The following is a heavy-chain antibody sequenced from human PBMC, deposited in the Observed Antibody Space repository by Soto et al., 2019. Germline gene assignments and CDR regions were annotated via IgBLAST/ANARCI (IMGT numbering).Heavy chain of an antibody. CDR1: GFTFSSYG. Sequence: ESGGGVVQPGRSLRLSCAASGFTFSSYGMHWVRQAPGKGLEWVAVISYDGSNKYYADSVKGRFTISRDNSKNTLYLQMNSLRAEDTAVYYCAKEYYYDSSGWYDYWGQGTLVTVSS. CDR3: AKEYYYDSSGWYDY. CDR2: ISYDGSNK. V-gene: IGHV3-30*18. D-gene: IGHD3-22*01. J-gene: IGHJ4*02.